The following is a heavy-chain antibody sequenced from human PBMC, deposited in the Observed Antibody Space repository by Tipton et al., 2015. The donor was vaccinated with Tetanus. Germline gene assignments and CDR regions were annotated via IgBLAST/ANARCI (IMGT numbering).Heavy chain of an antibody. CDR2: VYPTGSA. V-gene: IGHV4-61*09. CDR1: GGSVSSGSDY. J-gene: IGHJ6*02. CDR3: GRLYCGGDCYSPCYNGVDV. Sequence: TLSLTCTVSGGSVSSGSDYWMWIRQPPGKGLEWIGHVYPTGSAYYNPDLESRVTLSVDKSKNQFSLNMRSVTAADTAMYYCGRLYCGGDCYSPCYNGVDVWGQGTTVIVSS. D-gene: IGHD2-21*02.